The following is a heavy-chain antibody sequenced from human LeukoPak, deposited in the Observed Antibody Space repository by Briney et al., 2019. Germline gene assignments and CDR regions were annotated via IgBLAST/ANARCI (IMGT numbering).Heavy chain of an antibody. CDR3: ARENYYGSGSYYN. V-gene: IGHV1-46*01. D-gene: IGHD3-10*01. J-gene: IGHJ4*02. CDR1: GYTFTSYY. Sequence: ASVKVSCKASGYTFTSYYMHWVRQAPGQGLEWMGIINPSGGSTSYAQKFQGRVTMTRNTSISTAYMELSSLRSEDTAVYYCARENYYGSGSYYNWGQGTLVTVSS. CDR2: INPSGGST.